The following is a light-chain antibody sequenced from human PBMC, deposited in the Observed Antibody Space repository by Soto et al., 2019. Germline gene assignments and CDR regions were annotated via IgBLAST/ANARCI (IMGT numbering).Light chain of an antibody. CDR3: QQYDKWPET. CDR2: VAS. V-gene: IGKV3D-15*01. CDR1: QSVSTN. Sequence: EVVMTQSPATVSVSPGERATLSCRASQSVSTNLAWYQQKPGQAPRLLIYVASGRATAIPARFSGSGSGTEFTLTISSLQSEDCAIYYCQQYDKWPETFGQGTKVEIK. J-gene: IGKJ1*01.